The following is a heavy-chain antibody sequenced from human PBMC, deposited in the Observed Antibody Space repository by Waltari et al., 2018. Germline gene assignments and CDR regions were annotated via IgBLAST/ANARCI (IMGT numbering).Heavy chain of an antibody. CDR3: AKWHGCSSTSCYYYGMDV. D-gene: IGHD2-2*01. CDR1: CFTFSSYA. V-gene: IGHV3-23*04. CDR2: ISGSGGST. J-gene: IGHJ6*02. Sequence: EVQLVESGGGLVQPGGSLGLSCAASCFTFSSYAMSWVRPAPGTGLEWVSAISGSGGSTYYADSVKGRFTISRDNSKNTLYLQMNSLRAEDTAVYYCAKWHGCSSTSCYYYGMDVWGQGTTVTVSS.